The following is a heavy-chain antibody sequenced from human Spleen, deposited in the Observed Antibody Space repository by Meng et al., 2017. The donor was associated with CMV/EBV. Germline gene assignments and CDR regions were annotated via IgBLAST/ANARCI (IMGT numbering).Heavy chain of an antibody. D-gene: IGHD2-21*01. CDR2: INQRGNTK. CDR3: ARDPENSAFDI. J-gene: IGHJ3*02. CDR1: GFRFSDYW. Sequence: GESLKISCEVSGFRFSDYWMTWVRQAPGKGLEFVANINQRGNTKNHVDSVKGRFTISRDNAKNSLFLQMNSLRAEDTAVYFCARDPENSAFDIWGLGTMVIVSS. V-gene: IGHV3-7*01.